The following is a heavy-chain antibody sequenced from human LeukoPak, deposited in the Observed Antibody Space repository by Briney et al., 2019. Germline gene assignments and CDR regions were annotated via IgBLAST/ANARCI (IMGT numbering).Heavy chain of an antibody. J-gene: IGHJ5*02. CDR2: INGDGSDT. CDR3: ARDYVSGSFGP. V-gene: IGHV3-74*01. D-gene: IGHD3-10*01. CDR1: GFSFKDSW. Sequence: GVSLRLSCAASGFSFKDSWMYWVRQAPGKGLVWVSHINGDGSDTNYVDSVKGRFTISRDNAKNTLYLQMNSLRAEDTAVYYCARDYVSGSFGPWGQGTLVTVSS.